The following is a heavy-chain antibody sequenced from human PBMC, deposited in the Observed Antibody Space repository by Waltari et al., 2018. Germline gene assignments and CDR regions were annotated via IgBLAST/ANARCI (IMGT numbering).Heavy chain of an antibody. CDR2: ISAYNGNT. V-gene: IGHV1-18*01. CDR3: ARPVTPAVTAFGAFDI. Sequence: QVQLVQSGAEVKKPGASVRVSLKACGSTSTSYGISWERKARGQGLEWMGWISAYNGNTNYAQKLQGRVTMTTDTSTSTAYMELRSLRSDDTAVYYCARPVTPAVTAFGAFDIWGQGTMVTVSS. CDR1: GSTSTSYG. D-gene: IGHD2-21*02. J-gene: IGHJ3*02.